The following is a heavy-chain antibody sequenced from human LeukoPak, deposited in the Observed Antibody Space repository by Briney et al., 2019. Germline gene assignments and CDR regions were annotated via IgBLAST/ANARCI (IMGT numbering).Heavy chain of an antibody. CDR1: GFTFSSYG. Sequence: GGSLRLSCAASGFTFSSYGMHWVRQPPGKGLAGVAVIWYDGSNKYYADSVKGRFTISRDNSKNTLYLQMNSLRAEDTAVYYCAKDAFITGTTDWGQGTLVTVSS. CDR3: AKDAFITGTTD. CDR2: IWYDGSNK. D-gene: IGHD1-7*01. V-gene: IGHV3-33*06. J-gene: IGHJ4*02.